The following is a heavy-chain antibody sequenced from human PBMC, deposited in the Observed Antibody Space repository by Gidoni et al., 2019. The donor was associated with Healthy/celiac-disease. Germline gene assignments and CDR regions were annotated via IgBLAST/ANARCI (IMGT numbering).Heavy chain of an antibody. CDR1: GCSISSGGYY. J-gene: IGHJ5*02. CDR3: ARTNRYCSGGSCYYLNWFDP. CDR2: TYYSGST. V-gene: IGHV4-31*03. D-gene: IGHD2-15*01. Sequence: QVQLQESGPGLVKPSQPLSLTCPVSGCSISSGGYYWSWIRQHPGKGLEWIGDTYYSGSTYYNPSLKSRVTISVDTSKNKFSLKLSSVTAADTAVYYCARTNRYCSGGSCYYLNWFDPWGQGTLVTVSS.